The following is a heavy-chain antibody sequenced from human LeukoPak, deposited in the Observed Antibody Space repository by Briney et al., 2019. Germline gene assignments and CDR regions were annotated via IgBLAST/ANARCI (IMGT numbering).Heavy chain of an antibody. CDR3: ARDVAGFFDY. J-gene: IGHJ4*02. CDR1: GGSISSGSYY. CDR2: IYTSGST. D-gene: IGHD6-19*01. Sequence: PSQTLSLTCTASGGSISSGSYYWSWIRQPAGKGLEWIGRIYTSGSTNYNPSLKSRVTISVDTSKNQFSLKLSSVTAADTAVYYCARDVAGFFDYWGQGTLVTVSS. V-gene: IGHV4-61*02.